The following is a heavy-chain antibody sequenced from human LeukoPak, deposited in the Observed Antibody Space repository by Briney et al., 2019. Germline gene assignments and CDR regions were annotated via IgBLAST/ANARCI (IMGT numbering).Heavy chain of an antibody. CDR1: GFSFSSHG. D-gene: IGHD3-22*01. J-gene: IGHJ4*02. CDR2: ISSGSDYT. CDR3: AKYDTSAYALDY. V-gene: IGHV3-23*01. Sequence: GGSLRLSCAASGFSFSSHGMSWVRQAPWKGPEWVSSISSGSDYTFYADSVKGRFTISRDNSKNTLYLQMNSLRVEDTAVYYCAKYDTSAYALDYWGQGTLVTVSS.